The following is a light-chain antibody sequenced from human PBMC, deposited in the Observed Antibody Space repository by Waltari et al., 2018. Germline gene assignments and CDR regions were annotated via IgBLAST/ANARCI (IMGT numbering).Light chain of an antibody. Sequence: EIVMTHSPATLSVSQGERATLSCRASQSVSSNLAWYQQKPGQAPRLLIYGASTRATGIPARFSGSGSGTEFTLTISSLQSEDFAVYYCQQYNNWPGTFGQGTKLEIK. V-gene: IGKV3-15*01. J-gene: IGKJ2*01. CDR2: GAS. CDR3: QQYNNWPGT. CDR1: QSVSSN.